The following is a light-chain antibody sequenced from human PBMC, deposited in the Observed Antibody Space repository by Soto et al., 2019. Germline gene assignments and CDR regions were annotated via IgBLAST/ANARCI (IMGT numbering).Light chain of an antibody. V-gene: IGKV3-20*01. CDR2: GVS. CDR1: QTGSNSY. Sequence: IVLTQSPGTLSLSPGERATLSCRASQTGSNSYLAWYQQKSAQAPRLLIYGVSTRATGIPDRFSGSGSGTEFTLTISRLEPEDFAVYYCQQYSSSHYTFGPGTKVEMK. J-gene: IGKJ2*01. CDR3: QQYSSSHYT.